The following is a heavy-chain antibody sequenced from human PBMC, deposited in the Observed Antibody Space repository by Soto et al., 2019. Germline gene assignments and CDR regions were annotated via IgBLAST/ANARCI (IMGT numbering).Heavy chain of an antibody. V-gene: IGHV3-21*06. J-gene: IGHJ6*02. D-gene: IGHD6-13*01. CDR3: ATDGAAGAGMGV. Sequence: EVQLVESGGGLVKPGGSLRLSCTASGLIFSNYGMNWVRQAAGKRPEWVSSISSGGEYIDYADSVKGRLTISRDNANNILYLQLTSLGVDDTAVYYCATDGAAGAGMGVWGQGTTVTVSS. CDR1: GLIFSNYG. CDR2: ISSGGEYI.